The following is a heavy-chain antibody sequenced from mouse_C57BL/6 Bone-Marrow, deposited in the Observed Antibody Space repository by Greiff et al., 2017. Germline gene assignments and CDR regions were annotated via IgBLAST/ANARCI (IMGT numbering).Heavy chain of an antibody. CDR1: GYSITSGYY. V-gene: IGHV3-6*01. Sequence: EVQLQESGPGLVKPSQSLSLTCSVTGYSITSGYYWNWIRQFPGNKLEWMGYISYDGSNNYNPSLKNRISITRDTSKNQFFLKLNSVTTENTATYYCARDSRREDYFDYWGQGTTLTVSS. J-gene: IGHJ2*01. CDR3: ARDSRREDYFDY. CDR2: ISYDGSN. D-gene: IGHD3-3*01.